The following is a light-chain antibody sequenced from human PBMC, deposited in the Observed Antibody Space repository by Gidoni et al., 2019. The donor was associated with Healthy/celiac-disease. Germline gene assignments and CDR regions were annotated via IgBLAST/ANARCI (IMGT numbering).Light chain of an antibody. CDR2: DAS. CDR3: QQRSNWPPWT. V-gene: IGKV3-11*01. CDR1: QSVSSY. J-gene: IGKJ1*01. Sequence: IVLTQSPATLSLSPGERATLSCSASQSVSSYLAWYQQKPGPAPRLLIHDASNRATGSPARFSGSGSGTDFTFTISSLEPEEFAVYYCQQRSNWPPWTFGQGTKVEIK.